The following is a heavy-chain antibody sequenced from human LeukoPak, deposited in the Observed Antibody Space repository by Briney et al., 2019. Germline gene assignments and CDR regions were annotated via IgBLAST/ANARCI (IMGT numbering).Heavy chain of an antibody. V-gene: IGHV4-34*01. J-gene: IGHJ4*02. CDR3: ASSPIGAARYSFDY. Sequence: PSETLSLTCAVYGGSFSNYYWNWIRQPPGKGLEGIGEINHSGSTNYNPSLMSRVTISVDTSKNQFSLKLTSVTAADTAVYYCASSPIGAARYSFDYWGQGTLVTVSS. D-gene: IGHD6-6*01. CDR1: GGSFSNYY. CDR2: INHSGST.